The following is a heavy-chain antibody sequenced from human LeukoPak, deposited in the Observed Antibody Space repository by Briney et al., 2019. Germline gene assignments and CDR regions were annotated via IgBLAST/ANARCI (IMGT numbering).Heavy chain of an antibody. CDR3: ATTLGEQYYYYYGMDV. D-gene: IGHD1/OR15-1a*01. J-gene: IGHJ6*02. Sequence: PGGSLRLSCAASGFTVSSNYMRWVRQAPGKGLEWVSVIYSGGSTYYADSVKGRFTISRHNSKNTLYLQMNSVRAEDTAVYYCATTLGEQYYYYYGMDVWGQGTTVTVSS. CDR2: IYSGGST. V-gene: IGHV3-53*04. CDR1: GFTVSSNY.